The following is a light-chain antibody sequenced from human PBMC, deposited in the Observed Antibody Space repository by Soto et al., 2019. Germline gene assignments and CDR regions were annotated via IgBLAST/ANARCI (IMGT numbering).Light chain of an antibody. CDR1: QSLSSY. Sequence: EIVLTQSPATLSLSPGERATLSCRASQSLSSYLAWYQQKPGQAPRLLIYDASNRATGIPARFSGSGSGTDFTLTISSLEPEDFAVYYCQQRSNWLRYTFGQGTKLEIK. V-gene: IGKV3-11*01. J-gene: IGKJ2*01. CDR3: QQRSNWLRYT. CDR2: DAS.